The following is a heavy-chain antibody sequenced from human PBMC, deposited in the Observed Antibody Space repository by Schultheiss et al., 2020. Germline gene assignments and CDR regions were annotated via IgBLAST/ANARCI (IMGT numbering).Heavy chain of an antibody. CDR2: IYWDDDK. Sequence: SGPTLVKPTQTLTLTCTFSGFSLSTTGVGVGWIRQPPGKALECLALIYWDDDKRYSPSLKSRLTITKDTSKNQVVLTMTNMDPVDTATYYCARIGNGYNYLDYWGRGTLITVSS. D-gene: IGHD5-24*01. J-gene: IGHJ4*02. CDR1: GFSLSTTGVG. CDR3: ARIGNGYNYLDY. V-gene: IGHV2-5*02.